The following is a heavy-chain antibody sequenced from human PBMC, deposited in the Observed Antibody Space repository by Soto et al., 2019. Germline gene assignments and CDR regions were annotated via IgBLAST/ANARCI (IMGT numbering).Heavy chain of an antibody. D-gene: IGHD3-10*01. V-gene: IGHV1-69*01. CDR1: GGTFSSYA. CDR2: IIPIFGTA. Sequence: QVQLVQSGAEVKKPGSSVKVSCKASGGTFSSYAISWVRQAPGQGLEWMGGIIPIFGTANYAQKFQGRVTITADESRSTAYMELSSLRSEDTAVYYCARERGYYYGSGSYRLFDYWGQGTLVTVSS. J-gene: IGHJ4*02. CDR3: ARERGYYYGSGSYRLFDY.